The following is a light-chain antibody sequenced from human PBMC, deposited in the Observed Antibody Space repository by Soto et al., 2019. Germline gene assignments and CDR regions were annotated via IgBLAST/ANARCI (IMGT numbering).Light chain of an antibody. J-gene: IGLJ2*01. CDR3: CSYAGSSTFDVV. CDR2: EGS. Sequence: QSALTQPTSVSGSPGQSITISCTGTSSDVGSYNLVSWYQQHPGKAPKLMIYEGSKWPSGVSNRFSGSKSGNTASLTISGLQAEDEADSYCCSYAGSSTFDVVFGGGTKLTVL. CDR1: SSDVGSYNL. V-gene: IGLV2-23*03.